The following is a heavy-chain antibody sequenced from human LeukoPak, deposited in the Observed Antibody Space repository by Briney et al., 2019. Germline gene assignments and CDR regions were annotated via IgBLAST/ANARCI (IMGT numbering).Heavy chain of an antibody. CDR1: GFSFSDFS. Sequence: PGGSLRLSCAASGFSFSDFSMNWVRQAPGKGLEWVSYITSSSKTIYYSDSVRGRFTISRDNAKNSLFLRMSSLRDEDTAVYYWAKIRPVYYSDYWGQGTLVTVSS. CDR2: ITSSSKTI. V-gene: IGHV3-48*02. J-gene: IGHJ4*02. CDR3: AKIRPVYYSDY.